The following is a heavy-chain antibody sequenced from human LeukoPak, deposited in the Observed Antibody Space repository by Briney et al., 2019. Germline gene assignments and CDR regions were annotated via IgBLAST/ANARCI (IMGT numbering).Heavy chain of an antibody. V-gene: IGHV3-9*01. CDR1: GFTFDDYA. CDR3: AKDVYAVGEYYFDY. Sequence: GGSLGLSCAASGFTFDDYAMHWVRQAPGEGLEWVSAISWNSGSIGYADSVKGRFTISRDNAKNSLYLQMNSLRAEDTALYYCAKDVYAVGEYYFDYWGQGTLVTVSS. CDR2: ISWNSGSI. D-gene: IGHD3-10*01. J-gene: IGHJ4*02.